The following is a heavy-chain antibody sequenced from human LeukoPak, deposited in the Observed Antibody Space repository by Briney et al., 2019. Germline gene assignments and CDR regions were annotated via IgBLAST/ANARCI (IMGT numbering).Heavy chain of an antibody. CDR1: SGSISSDDYY. Sequence: SETLSLTCTVSSGSISSDDYYWSWIRQPPGKDLEWVGYIYYSGSTYYNPSLKSRVTISIDTSKNQFSLNLGSVTAADTAVYFWGRGRGGYYYFDNWGQGTLVTVSS. V-gene: IGHV4-30-4*08. D-gene: IGHD1-26*01. CDR3: GRGRGGYYYFDN. CDR2: IYYSGST. J-gene: IGHJ4*02.